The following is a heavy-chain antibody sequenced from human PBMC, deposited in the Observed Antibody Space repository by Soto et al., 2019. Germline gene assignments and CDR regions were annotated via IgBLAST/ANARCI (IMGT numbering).Heavy chain of an antibody. J-gene: IGHJ4*02. CDR3: ARTMVGARAGYFDY. V-gene: IGHV4-61*01. CDR2: IYYSGST. D-gene: IGHD1-26*01. CDR1: GGSVSSGSYY. Sequence: QVQLQESGPGLVKPSETLSLTCTVSGGSVSSGSYYWSWIRQPPGKGLEWIGYIYYSGSTNYNPSLKSRVTISVDTSKNQFYLKLSSVTAADTAVYYCARTMVGARAGYFDYWGRGTLVTVSS.